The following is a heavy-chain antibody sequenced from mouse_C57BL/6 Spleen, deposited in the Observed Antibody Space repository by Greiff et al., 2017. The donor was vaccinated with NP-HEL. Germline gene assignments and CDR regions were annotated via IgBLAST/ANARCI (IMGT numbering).Heavy chain of an antibody. J-gene: IGHJ3*01. Sequence: EVKLMESGGGLVKPGGSLKLSCAASGFTFSSYAMSWVRQTPEKRLEWVATISDGGSYTYYPDNVKGRFTISRDNAKNNLYLQMSHLKSEDTAMYYCASDQRGSNPAWFAYWGQGTLVTVSA. V-gene: IGHV5-4*03. CDR3: ASDQRGSNPAWFAY. D-gene: IGHD1-1*01. CDR1: GFTFSSYA. CDR2: ISDGGSYT.